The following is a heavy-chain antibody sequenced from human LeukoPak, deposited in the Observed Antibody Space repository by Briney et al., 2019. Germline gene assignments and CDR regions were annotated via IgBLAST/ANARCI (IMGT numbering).Heavy chain of an antibody. V-gene: IGHV7-4-1*02. CDR2: INTNTGNP. Sequence: ASVKVSCKASGYTFTSYAMNWVRQAPGQGLEWMGWINTNTGNPTYALGFTGRFVFSLDTSVSTAYLQISSLKAEDTAVYYCARDFGSSRALWFQHWGQGTLVTVSS. CDR1: GYTFTSYA. CDR3: ARDFGSSRALWFQH. J-gene: IGHJ1*01. D-gene: IGHD6-13*01.